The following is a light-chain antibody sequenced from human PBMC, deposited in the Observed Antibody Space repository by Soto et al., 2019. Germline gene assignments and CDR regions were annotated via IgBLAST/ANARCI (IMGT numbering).Light chain of an antibody. CDR3: ATWDDRVSGWV. CDR2: NIN. V-gene: IGLV1-47*02. Sequence: QSVLTQPPSASGTPGQRGIRSCSGRSSNIGDNYVYWYQQLPGTAPKLIIYNINQRPSGVPDRFSGSKSGTSASLAISWLRYGDDADYYCATWDDRVSGWVFGVGTQLTVL. CDR1: SSNIGDNY. J-gene: IGLJ7*01.